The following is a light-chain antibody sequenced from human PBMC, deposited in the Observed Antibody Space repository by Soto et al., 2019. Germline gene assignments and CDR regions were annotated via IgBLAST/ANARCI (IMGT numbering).Light chain of an antibody. V-gene: IGLV2-14*01. CDR1: SSDVGGYNY. CDR2: EVS. J-gene: IGLJ3*02. CDR3: SSYTSSSTWV. Sequence: QSALTQPASVSGSPGQSITISCTGTSSDVGGYNYVSWYQQHPGKAPKLMIYEVSNRHSGVSNRFSGSKSGNTASLTISGLQAEDEADYYCSSYTSSSTWVFGGATKLTVL.